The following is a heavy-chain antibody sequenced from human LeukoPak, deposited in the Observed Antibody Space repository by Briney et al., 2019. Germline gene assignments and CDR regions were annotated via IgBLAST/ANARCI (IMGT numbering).Heavy chain of an antibody. CDR3: ARNGRTYGGAYGNSDYYFYFDV. J-gene: IGHJ6*03. V-gene: IGHV3-30*01. CDR2: ISYDGRNQ. D-gene: IGHD2-8*01. CDR1: GFTFSNHA. Sequence: GGSLRLSCSASGFTFSNHAMHWVRLGPDKGLEWLAVISYDGRNQYDADSVKGRFTISRDNSKNTLYLQMNNLRVEDTAVYYCARNGRTYGGAYGNSDYYFYFDVWGKGTTVIVSS.